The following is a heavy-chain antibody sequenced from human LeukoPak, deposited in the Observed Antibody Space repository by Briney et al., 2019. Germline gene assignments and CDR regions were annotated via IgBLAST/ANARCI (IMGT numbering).Heavy chain of an antibody. J-gene: IGHJ5*02. CDR3: ARRRSGRYCRASLCWFDP. D-gene: IGHD1-26*01. CDR1: GFTFSSYS. CDR2: INHSGST. V-gene: IGHV4-34*01. Sequence: PGGSLRLSCAASGFTFSSYSMNWVRQPPGKGLEWIGEINHSGSTNYNPSLKSRVTISVDTAKNQFSLKLSSVTAADTAVYYCARRRSGRYCRASLCWFDPWGQGTLVTVSS.